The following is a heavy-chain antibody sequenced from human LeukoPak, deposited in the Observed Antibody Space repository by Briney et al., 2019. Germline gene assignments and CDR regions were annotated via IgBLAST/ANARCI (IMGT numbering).Heavy chain of an antibody. CDR1: GFTFSHYA. D-gene: IGHD5-12*01. Sequence: WGSLRLSCAVSGFTFSHYAMSWVRQAPRTGLEWVGSLTDSGDATYYADSVKGRLTISRDNSNSTLYLHISGLRDEDTAVYYCARGYSHNSGGWLDPWGQGTLVTVSS. CDR3: ARGYSHNSGGWLDP. J-gene: IGHJ5*02. CDR2: LTDSGDAT. V-gene: IGHV3-23*01.